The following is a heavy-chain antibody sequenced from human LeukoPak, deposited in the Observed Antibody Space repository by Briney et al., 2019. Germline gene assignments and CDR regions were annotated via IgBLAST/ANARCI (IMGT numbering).Heavy chain of an antibody. CDR3: AKDRASGWPNAFDI. D-gene: IGHD6-19*01. J-gene: IGHJ3*02. V-gene: IGHV3-30*02. Sequence: GGSLRLSCAASGFTFSSYGMHWVRQAPGKGLEWVAFIRYDGSNKYYADSVKGRFTISRDNSKNTLYLHVNSLRPEDTAVYYCAKDRASGWPNAFDIWGQGTMVTVSS. CDR2: IRYDGSNK. CDR1: GFTFSSYG.